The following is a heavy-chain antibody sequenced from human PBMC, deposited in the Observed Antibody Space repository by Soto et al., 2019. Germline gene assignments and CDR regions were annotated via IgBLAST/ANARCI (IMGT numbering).Heavy chain of an antibody. CDR1: GGTLSDHG. D-gene: IGHD3-10*01. J-gene: IGHJ3*02. Sequence: ASVKVSCKASGGTLSDHGVAWLRQAPGQGLEWMGGTIPVFNTAKYAQKFQGRVTVTADKFTNIAYMELSSLRSEDTAFYFCARGVYGSGNYYTGPSVSDIWGQGTMVTV. CDR2: TIPVFNTA. V-gene: IGHV1-69*06. CDR3: ARGVYGSGNYYTGPSVSDI.